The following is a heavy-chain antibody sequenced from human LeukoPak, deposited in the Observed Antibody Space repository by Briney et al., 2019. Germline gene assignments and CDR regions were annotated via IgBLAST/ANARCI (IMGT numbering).Heavy chain of an antibody. Sequence: GGSLRLSCAASGLTFSNYAMSWFRQAPGKGLEWVSGITSGFTPHYADSVKGRFTISRDNSKNTFHLQMNSLRAEDMAVYYCAKDYSDSRVGDVFFEYWGQGTLVTVSS. V-gene: IGHV3-23*01. D-gene: IGHD1-26*01. CDR1: GLTFSNYA. CDR2: ITSGFTP. J-gene: IGHJ4*02. CDR3: AKDYSDSRVGDVFFEY.